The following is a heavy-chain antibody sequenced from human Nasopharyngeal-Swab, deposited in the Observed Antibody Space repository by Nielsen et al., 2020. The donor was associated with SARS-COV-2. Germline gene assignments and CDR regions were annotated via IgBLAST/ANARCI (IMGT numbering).Heavy chain of an antibody. CDR1: GFTFSSYG. D-gene: IGHD3-9*01. CDR3: AKDKRYFDWDGMDV. CDR2: ISYDGGNK. Sequence: GESLKISCAASGFTFSSYGMHWVRQAPGKGLAWVAVISYDGGNKYYADSVKGRFTISRDNSKNTLYLQMNSLRAEDTAVYYCAKDKRYFDWDGMDVWGQGTTVTVSS. J-gene: IGHJ6*02. V-gene: IGHV3-30*18.